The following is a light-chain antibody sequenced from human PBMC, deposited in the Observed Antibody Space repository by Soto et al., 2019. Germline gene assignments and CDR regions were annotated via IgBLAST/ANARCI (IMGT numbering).Light chain of an antibody. Sequence: QPVLTQSPSASASLGASVKLTCTLSRGHSSYAIAWHQQQPEKGPRYLMKLNSDGSHSKGDGIPDRFSGSSSGAERYLTISSLQSEDEADYYCQTWGTGIVVFGGGTQLTVL. CDR3: QTWGTGIVV. J-gene: IGLJ2*01. V-gene: IGLV4-69*01. CDR1: RGHSSYA. CDR2: LNSDGSH.